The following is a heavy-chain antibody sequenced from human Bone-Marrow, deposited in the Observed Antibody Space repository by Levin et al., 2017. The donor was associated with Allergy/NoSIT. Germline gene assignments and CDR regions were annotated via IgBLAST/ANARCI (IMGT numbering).Heavy chain of an antibody. CDR3: ARGWGYDYDSGRQGALDC. J-gene: IGHJ4*02. CDR2: TYYRSRWYN. D-gene: IGHD3-10*01. V-gene: IGHV6-1*01. Sequence: SQTLSLPCAISGDSVSSNSAAWNWIRQSPSRGLEWLGRTYYRSRWYNDYAVSVKSRITINPDTSRNQFSLQVNSVTPEDTAIYYCARGWGYDYDSGRQGALDCWGQGTLVTVSS. CDR1: GDSVSSNSAA.